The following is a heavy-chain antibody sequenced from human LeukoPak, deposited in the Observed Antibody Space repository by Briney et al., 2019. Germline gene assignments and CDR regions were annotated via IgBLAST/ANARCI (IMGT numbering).Heavy chain of an antibody. J-gene: IGHJ4*01. CDR2: IDCGDGDT. CDR1: GYSFTGHY. Sequence: GASVKVSCKTSGYSFTGHYIHWVRQAPGQALQWLAYIDCGDGDTNYAQAFQGRVTVTRDESINTAYLELSSLTFDDTAIYYCVRDPREPANDLDYWGRGTLVTVSS. D-gene: IGHD1-1*01. CDR3: VRDPREPANDLDY. V-gene: IGHV1-2*02.